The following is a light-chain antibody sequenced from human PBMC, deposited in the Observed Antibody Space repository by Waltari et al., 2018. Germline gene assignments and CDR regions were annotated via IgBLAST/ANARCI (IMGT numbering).Light chain of an antibody. Sequence: QSALTQPASVAGSPGQSIPIPCTGPSSDVGGYNYVSWYQQHPGKVPKLLIFDVSNRPSGVSNRFSGSKSGNTASLTISGLQAEDESDYYCCSFTSRSTWVFGGGTKLTVL. V-gene: IGLV2-14*01. CDR3: CSFTSRSTWV. CDR2: DVS. J-gene: IGLJ3*02. CDR1: SSDVGGYNY.